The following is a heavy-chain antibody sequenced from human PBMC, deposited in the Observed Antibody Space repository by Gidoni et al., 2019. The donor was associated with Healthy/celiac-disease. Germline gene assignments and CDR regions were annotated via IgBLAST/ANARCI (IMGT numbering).Heavy chain of an antibody. J-gene: IGHJ3*02. CDR1: GGSISSYY. CDR3: ARDRGDFWSGAPLFAFDI. CDR2: IYYSGST. V-gene: IGHV4-59*01. Sequence: QVQLQESGPGLVKPSETLSLTCTVSGGSISSYYWSWIRQPPGKGLEWIGYIYYSGSTNYNPSLKSRVTISVDTSKNQFSLKLSSATAADTAVYYCARDRGDFWSGAPLFAFDIWGQGTMVTVSS. D-gene: IGHD3-3*01.